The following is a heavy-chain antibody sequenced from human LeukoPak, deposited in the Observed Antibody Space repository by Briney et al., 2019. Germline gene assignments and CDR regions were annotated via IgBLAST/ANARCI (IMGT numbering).Heavy chain of an antibody. CDR3: ARRNRYCSGGNCPNYFDH. J-gene: IGHJ4*02. CDR1: GFTFSSYA. CDR2: IKQDGSEK. Sequence: VQPGGSLRLSCAASGFTFSSYAMSWVRQAPGKGLEWVANIKQDGSEKYYVDSVKGRFTISRDNAENSLYLQMNSLRAEDTAVYYCARRNRYCSGGNCPNYFDHWGQGILVTVSS. D-gene: IGHD2-15*01. V-gene: IGHV3-7*01.